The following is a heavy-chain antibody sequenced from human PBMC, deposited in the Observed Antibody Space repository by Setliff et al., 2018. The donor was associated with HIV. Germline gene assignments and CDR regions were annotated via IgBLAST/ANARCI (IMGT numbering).Heavy chain of an antibody. V-gene: IGHV1-2*04. CDR2: INPNSGGT. Sequence: ALVKVSCKASGYTFTGYYMHWVRQAPGQGLEWMGWINPNSGGTNYAQKFQGWVTMTRDTSISTAYMELSRLRSDDTAVYYCARGRAEGRIADPAGIRDWGQGTLVTVSS. D-gene: IGHD6-13*01. CDR1: GYTFTGYY. J-gene: IGHJ4*02. CDR3: ARGRAEGRIADPAGIRD.